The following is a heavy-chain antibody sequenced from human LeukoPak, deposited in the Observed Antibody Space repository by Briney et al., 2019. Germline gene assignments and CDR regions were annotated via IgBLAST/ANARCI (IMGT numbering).Heavy chain of an antibody. Sequence: GGSLRLSCAASGFTFSSYAMSWVRQAPGKGLEWVSAISGSGGSTYYADSVEGRFTISRDNSKDTLYLQMNSLRAEDTAVYYCAKDVGTLLLYYGMDVWCQGTTVTVSS. CDR1: GFTFSSYA. CDR3: AKDVGTLLLYYGMDV. J-gene: IGHJ6*02. CDR2: ISGSGGST. V-gene: IGHV3-23*01. D-gene: IGHD2-15*01.